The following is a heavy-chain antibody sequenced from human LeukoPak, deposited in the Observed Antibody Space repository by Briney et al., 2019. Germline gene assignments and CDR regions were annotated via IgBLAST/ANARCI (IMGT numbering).Heavy chain of an antibody. CDR2: INHSGST. CDR3: ARGPDFWSGYYIRYFQH. D-gene: IGHD3-3*01. Sequence: SETLSLTCAVYGGSFSGYYWSWLRQPPGKGLEWIGEINHSGSTNYNPSLKSRVTISVDTSKNQLPLKLSSVTAADTAMYYCARGPDFWSGYYIRYFQHWGQGTLVTVSS. V-gene: IGHV4-34*01. J-gene: IGHJ1*01. CDR1: GGSFSGYY.